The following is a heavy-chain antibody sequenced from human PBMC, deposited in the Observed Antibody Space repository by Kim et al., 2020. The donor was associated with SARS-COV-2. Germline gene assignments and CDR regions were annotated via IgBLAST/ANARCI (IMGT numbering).Heavy chain of an antibody. V-gene: IGHV4-39*01. J-gene: IGHJ4*02. CDR2: ITYSGNV. Sequence: SETLSLTCTVSGGSMSSSSHYWGWIRQPPGKGLEWIGRITYSGNVIYNPSLKSRVTISINTPKNQFSLKVTSVTAADTAVYYCARYEAVTMLDFWGQGTL. CDR3: ARYEAVTMLDF. CDR1: GGSMSSSSHY. D-gene: IGHD3-10*02.